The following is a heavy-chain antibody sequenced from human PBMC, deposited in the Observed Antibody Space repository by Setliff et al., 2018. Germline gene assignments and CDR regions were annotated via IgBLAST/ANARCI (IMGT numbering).Heavy chain of an antibody. CDR1: GYTFDDYG. CDR3: SRLVRFCIRTSCQRLSGGDF. V-gene: IGHV1-18*01. CDR2: ISPHTGNT. D-gene: IGHD2-2*01. Sequence: ASVKVSCKTSGYTFDDYGIAWVRQAPGQGLEWMGWISPHTGNTYYTPKLHGRVTLTTDTSTRTAYMQLRSLDSDDTAVYYCSRLVRFCIRTSCQRLSGGDFWGQGTLVTVSS. J-gene: IGHJ4*02.